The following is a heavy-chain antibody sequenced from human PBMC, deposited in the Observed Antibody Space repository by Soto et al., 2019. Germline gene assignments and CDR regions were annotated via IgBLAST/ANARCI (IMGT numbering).Heavy chain of an antibody. CDR2: ISSSSSTI. D-gene: IGHD6-6*01. CDR3: ARDRVYSSSYYYYYGMDV. J-gene: IGHJ6*02. CDR1: GFTFSSYS. V-gene: IGHV3-48*02. Sequence: GGSLRLSCAASGFTFSSYSMNWVRQAPGKGLEWVSYISSSSSTIYYADSVKGRFTISRDNAKNSLYLQMNSLRDEDTAVYYCARDRVYSSSYYYYYGMDVWGQGTRSPSP.